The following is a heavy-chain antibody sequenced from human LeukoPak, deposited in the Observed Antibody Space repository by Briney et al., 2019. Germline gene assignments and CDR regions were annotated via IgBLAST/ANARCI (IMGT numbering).Heavy chain of an antibody. J-gene: IGHJ4*02. CDR3: ARVPWRGGSSWPLDY. D-gene: IGHD6-13*01. V-gene: IGHV1-2*06. CDR2: INPNSGGT. CDR1: GYTFTGYY. Sequence: GASVKVSCKASGYTFTGYYMHWVRQAPGQGLEWMGRINPNSGGTNYAQKFQGRVTMTRDTSISTAYMELSRLRSDDTAVYYCARVPWRGGSSWPLDYWGQGTLITVSS.